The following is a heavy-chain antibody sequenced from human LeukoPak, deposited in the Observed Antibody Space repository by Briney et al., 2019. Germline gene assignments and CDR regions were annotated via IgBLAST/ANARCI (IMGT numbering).Heavy chain of an antibody. CDR3: AAPRGTTITSDFDY. J-gene: IGHJ4*02. CDR2: ISSSSSTI. Sequence: GGSLRLSCTASGFTFSSYSMNWVRQAPGKGLEWVSYISSSSSTIYYADSVKGRFTISRDNAKNSLYLQMNSLRAEDTAVYYCAAPRGTTITSDFDYWGQGTLVTVSS. V-gene: IGHV3-48*01. D-gene: IGHD5-24*01. CDR1: GFTFSSYS.